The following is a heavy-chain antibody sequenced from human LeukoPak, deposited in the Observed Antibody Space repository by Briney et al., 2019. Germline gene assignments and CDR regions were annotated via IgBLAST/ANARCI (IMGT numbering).Heavy chain of an antibody. D-gene: IGHD4-11*01. Sequence: SETLSLTCAASGPFVNTGYYWGWIRQPPGRGLEWIGTYYHSGATYYNPSLKSRVTISVDSSKNQFSLKLNSVTAADTAKYLCARYRNTTATTADYFDFWGRGTLVTVSS. CDR1: GPFVNTGYY. V-gene: IGHV4-38-2*01. J-gene: IGHJ4*02. CDR2: YYHSGAT. CDR3: ARYRNTTATTADYFDF.